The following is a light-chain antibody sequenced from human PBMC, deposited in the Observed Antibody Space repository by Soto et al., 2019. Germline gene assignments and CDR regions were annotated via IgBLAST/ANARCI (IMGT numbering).Light chain of an antibody. CDR3: HCYDSSLSGSIV. Sequence: QAVVTQPPSVSGAPGQRVTISCTGSSSNIGAGYDVHWYQQLPGTAPKLLIYGNINRPSGVPDRFSGSKSGTSASLAITGLQAEDEADYYCHCYDSSLSGSIVFGGGTKLTVL. CDR2: GNI. J-gene: IGLJ2*01. V-gene: IGLV1-40*01. CDR1: SSNIGAGYD.